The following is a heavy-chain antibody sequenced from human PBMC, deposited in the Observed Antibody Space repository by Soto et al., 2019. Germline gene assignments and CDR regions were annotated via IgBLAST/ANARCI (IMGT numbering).Heavy chain of an antibody. Sequence: QVPLVQSGAEVKKPGSSVTVSCKASGGTFSSYAIHWVRQAPGQGLEWMGGIIPMYGPAKYAQRFQGRVTITADESTTTVYMELTSLTAQDTAVYYCARVTSMVPVVIDNWFDTWGHGTLVTVSS. CDR3: ARVTSMVPVVIDNWFDT. CDR2: IIPMYGPA. V-gene: IGHV1-69*01. J-gene: IGHJ5*01. D-gene: IGHD3-10*01. CDR1: GGTFSSYA.